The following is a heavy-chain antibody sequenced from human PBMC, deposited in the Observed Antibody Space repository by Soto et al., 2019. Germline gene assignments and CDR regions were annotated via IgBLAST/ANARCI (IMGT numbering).Heavy chain of an antibody. CDR3: ARRYYYDRRGYYYFEY. Sequence: PSETLSLTCTVSGGSISSGGHYWNWIRQHPGKGLEWIGYIYHSGSAYYNPSLKSRVTISVDTSKNQFSLKLSSVTAADTAVDYCARRYYYDRRGYYYFEYWGQGTMVTVPS. D-gene: IGHD3-22*01. CDR1: GGSISSGGHY. V-gene: IGHV4-31*03. J-gene: IGHJ4*02. CDR2: IYHSGSA.